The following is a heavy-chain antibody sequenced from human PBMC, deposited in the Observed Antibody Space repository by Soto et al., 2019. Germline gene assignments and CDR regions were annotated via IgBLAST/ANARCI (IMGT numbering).Heavy chain of an antibody. V-gene: IGHV4-39*01. CDR1: GGSISSSSFY. J-gene: IGHJ4*02. CDR3: TRGSLGFCSNDSCYRPLRD. CDR2: LYYTGST. Sequence: SETLSLTCTVSGGSISSSSFYWGWVRQPPGKGLEWIGNLYYTGSTYYNPSLKSRVTISVDTSKKQFSLRLNSVTAADTAVYYCTRGSLGFCSNDSCYRPLRDWGQGTLVTVSS. D-gene: IGHD2-2*01.